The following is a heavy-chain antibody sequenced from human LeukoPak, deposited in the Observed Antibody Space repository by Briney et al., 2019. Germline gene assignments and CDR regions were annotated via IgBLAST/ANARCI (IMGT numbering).Heavy chain of an antibody. CDR1: GFTFSSYG. CDR3: AKDRDDSSGYYPWYFEY. CDR2: ISGSGGST. J-gene: IGHJ4*02. D-gene: IGHD3-22*01. V-gene: IGHV3-23*01. Sequence: GGSLRLSCAASGFTFSSYGMSWVRQAPGKGLEWVSAISGSGGSTYYADSVKGRFTISRDNSKNTLYLQMNSLRAEDTAVYYCAKDRDDSSGYYPWYFEYWGQGTLVTVSS.